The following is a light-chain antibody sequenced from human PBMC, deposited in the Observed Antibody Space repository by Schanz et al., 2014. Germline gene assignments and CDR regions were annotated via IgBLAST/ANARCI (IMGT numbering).Light chain of an antibody. CDR1: QSVGSN. CDR2: GAS. V-gene: IGKV3-15*01. Sequence: DIVMTQSPAALSVSPGERATLSCRASQSVGSNLAWYQQKPGQAPRLLIYGASTRAIGIPAKFSGSGSGTEFTLTISGLQSEDVAVYYCQQYDNWPPLTFGGGTKVEMK. J-gene: IGKJ4*01. CDR3: QQYDNWPPLT.